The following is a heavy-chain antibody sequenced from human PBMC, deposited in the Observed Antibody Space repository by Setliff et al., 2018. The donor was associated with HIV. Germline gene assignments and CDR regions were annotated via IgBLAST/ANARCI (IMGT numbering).Heavy chain of an antibody. V-gene: IGHV3-23*01. D-gene: IGHD3-10*02. Sequence: GESLKISCAASGFTFSNYAMGWVRQGPGKGLEWVSTIGAAAYPTHYAEFVKGRFTISKDNSQNALYLQMNSLTDEDTAKYYCAKVFVFGVDAFDIWGQGTMVTVSS. CDR2: IGAAAYPT. CDR1: GFTFSNYA. CDR3: AKVFVFGVDAFDI. J-gene: IGHJ3*02.